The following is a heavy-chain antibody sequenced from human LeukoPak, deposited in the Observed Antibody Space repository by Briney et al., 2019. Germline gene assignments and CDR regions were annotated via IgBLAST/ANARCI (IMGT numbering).Heavy chain of an antibody. V-gene: IGHV4-30-2*01. CDR1: GGSISSGGYA. Sequence: PSQTLSLTCAVSGGSISSGGYAWSWIRQPPGKGLEWVGYIYHSGSTYYNPSLKRRFTISVDRSKNQFSLKLSSVTAADTAVYYCASAFLPDGDGGNLFDPWGQGPLVTVPS. J-gene: IGHJ5*02. D-gene: IGHD4-17*01. CDR3: ASAFLPDGDGGNLFDP. CDR2: IYHSGST.